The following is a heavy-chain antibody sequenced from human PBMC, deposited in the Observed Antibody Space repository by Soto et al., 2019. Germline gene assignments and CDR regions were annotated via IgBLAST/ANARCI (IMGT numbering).Heavy chain of an antibody. CDR2: ISAYNGNT. J-gene: IGHJ4*02. CDR1: GYTFTSYG. V-gene: IGHV1-18*04. Sequence: ASVKVSCKASGYTFTSYGISWVRQAPGQGLEWMGWISAYNGNTNYAQKLQGRVTMTTDTSTSTAYMELRSLRSDDTAVYYCARGTMVRGVINYFDYWGQGTLVTVSS. CDR3: ARGTMVRGVINYFDY. D-gene: IGHD3-10*01.